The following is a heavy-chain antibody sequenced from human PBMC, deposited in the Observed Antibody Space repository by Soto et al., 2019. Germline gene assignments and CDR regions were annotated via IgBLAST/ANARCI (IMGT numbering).Heavy chain of an antibody. V-gene: IGHV4-4*07. J-gene: IGHJ5*02. CDR1: GGSISSYY. CDR2: IYTSGST. Sequence: TLSLTCTVSGGSISSYYWSWIRQPAGKGLEWIGRIYTSGSTNYNPSLKSRVTMSVDTSKNQFSLKLSSVTAADTAVYYCAGSYCSGGSCYRGAAWFDPWGQGTLVTVSS. CDR3: AGSYCSGGSCYRGAAWFDP. D-gene: IGHD2-15*01.